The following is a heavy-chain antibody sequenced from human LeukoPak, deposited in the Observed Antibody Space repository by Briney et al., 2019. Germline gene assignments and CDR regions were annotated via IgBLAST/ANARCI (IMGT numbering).Heavy chain of an antibody. Sequence: GASVKVSCKASGYSFTSYAMHWVRQAPGQRLEWMGWINAGNGDTKYSQKFQGRVTITRDTSASIAYMEVSSLRSEDTAVYYCARGLKFRVTTYGMDVWGQGTTVTVSS. V-gene: IGHV1-3*01. CDR3: ARGLKFRVTTYGMDV. D-gene: IGHD4-11*01. CDR2: INAGNGDT. CDR1: GYSFTSYA. J-gene: IGHJ6*02.